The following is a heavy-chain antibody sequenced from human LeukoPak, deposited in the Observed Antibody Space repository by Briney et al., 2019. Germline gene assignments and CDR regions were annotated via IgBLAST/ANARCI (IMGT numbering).Heavy chain of an antibody. J-gene: IGHJ6*03. CDR2: IYYSGST. CDR1: GGSISSSNW. V-gene: IGHV4-4*02. Sequence: SETLSLTCAVSGGSISSSNWWSWVRQPPGKGLEWIGSIYYSGSTYYNPSLKSRVTISVDTSKNQFSLKLSSVTAADTAVYYCAGITEGGYYYYYMDVWGKGTTVTVPS. CDR3: AGITEGGYYYYYMDV.